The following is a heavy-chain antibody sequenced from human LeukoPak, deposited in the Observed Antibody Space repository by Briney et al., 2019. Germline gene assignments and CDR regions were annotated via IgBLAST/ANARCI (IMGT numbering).Heavy chain of an antibody. Sequence: GEALVISWKGFGYSFTNYWVGWVREMPGEGLEWMAIIYPCDSDTRYSPSFQGQVTISAAKSISTAYLQWSSLKASATAMHYCASGLRYYFDYWGQGTLVTVSS. CDR1: GYSFTNYW. V-gene: IGHV5-51*01. CDR2: IYPCDSDT. J-gene: IGHJ4*02. CDR3: ASGLRYYFDY.